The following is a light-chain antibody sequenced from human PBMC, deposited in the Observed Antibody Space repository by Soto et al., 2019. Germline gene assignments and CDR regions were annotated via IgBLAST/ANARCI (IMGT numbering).Light chain of an antibody. CDR2: DAS. V-gene: IGKV3-15*01. J-gene: IGKJ1*01. CDR3: QQYNIWPPWT. Sequence: IPMTQSPATLSVSPGERATLSCRASQSVSNNLAWYQQKPGQAPRLLIYDASTRATGIPARFSGSGSGTEVTLTISGLQSEDFAVYSWQQYNIWPPWTFGQGTKVEL. CDR1: QSVSNN.